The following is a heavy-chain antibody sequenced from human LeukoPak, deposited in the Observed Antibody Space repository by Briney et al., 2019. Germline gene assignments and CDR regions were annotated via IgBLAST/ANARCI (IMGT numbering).Heavy chain of an antibody. CDR1: GFTFSNFW. CDR3: ARGRVDDY. V-gene: IGHV3-7*03. CDR2: IKQVGSEK. Sequence: GGSLRLSCAASGFTFSNFWMTWVRQAPGKGLEWVANIKQVGSEKYYVDSVKGRFTISRDNAKNSLYLQMNSLRAEDTAVYYCARGRVDDYWGQGTLVTVSS. J-gene: IGHJ4*02.